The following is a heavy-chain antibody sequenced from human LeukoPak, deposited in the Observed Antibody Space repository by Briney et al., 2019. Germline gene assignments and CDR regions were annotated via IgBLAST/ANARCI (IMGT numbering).Heavy chain of an antibody. D-gene: IGHD4-11*01. CDR1: GYTFTDYY. CDR3: ARGGPSSTTVTSNWYFDL. J-gene: IGHJ2*01. Sequence: ASVKVSCKASGYTFTDYYMHCVRQAPGQGLEWMGWIDPNSGGTKYAQRFQGRVTMTRDTSITTAYMELSRLRSDGMAVYSCARGGPSSTTVTSNWYFDLWGRGTLVTVSS. V-gene: IGHV1-2*02. CDR2: IDPNSGGT.